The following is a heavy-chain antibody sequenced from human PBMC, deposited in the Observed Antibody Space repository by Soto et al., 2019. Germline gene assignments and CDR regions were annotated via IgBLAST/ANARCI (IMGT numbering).Heavy chain of an antibody. CDR1: GGTFSSYT. J-gene: IGHJ6*02. D-gene: IGHD1-26*01. Sequence: QVQLVQSGAEVKKPGSSVKVSCKASGGTFSSYTISWVRQAPGQGLEWMGRIIPILGLANNAQKFQGRVTITADKSTSTAYMELSSLRSEDTAVYYCASPPARRKWEPPYYGMDVWGQGTTVTVSS. V-gene: IGHV1-69*02. CDR3: ASPPARRKWEPPYYGMDV. CDR2: IIPILGLA.